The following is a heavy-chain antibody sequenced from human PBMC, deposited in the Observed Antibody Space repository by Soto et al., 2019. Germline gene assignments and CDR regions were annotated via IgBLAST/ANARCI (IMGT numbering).Heavy chain of an antibody. CDR1: GFSFSSYA. D-gene: IGHD6-6*01. Sequence: EVQLLESGGGLVQPGGSLRLSCAASGFSFSSYAMNWVRQAPGKGLECVSVISGSDSSTYYADSVEGRFTISRDNSKNTLYLQMNSLRAEDTAVYYCARVFCGSSSCHYYFYGMDVWGQGTTVTVSS. J-gene: IGHJ6*02. CDR2: ISGSDSST. V-gene: IGHV3-23*01. CDR3: ARVFCGSSSCHYYFYGMDV.